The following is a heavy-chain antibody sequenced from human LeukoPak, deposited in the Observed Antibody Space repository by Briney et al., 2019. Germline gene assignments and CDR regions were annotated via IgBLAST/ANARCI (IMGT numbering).Heavy chain of an antibody. D-gene: IGHD6-19*01. CDR2: IYYSGST. CDR1: GGSVSSGTYY. CDR3: ARDSHYSGGWYNWFDP. J-gene: IGHJ5*02. Sequence: PSETLSLTCTVSGGSVSSGTYYWSWIRQPPGKGLEWIGYIYYSGSTNYNPSLKSRVTISVDTSKNQFSLKLSSVTAADTAVYYCARDSHYSGGWYNWFDPWGQGTLVTVSS. V-gene: IGHV4-61*01.